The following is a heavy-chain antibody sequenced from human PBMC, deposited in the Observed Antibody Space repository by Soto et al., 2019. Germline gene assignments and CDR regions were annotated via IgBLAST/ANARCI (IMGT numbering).Heavy chain of an antibody. Sequence: VQLVESGGGVVQPGRSLRLSCAASGFTFDSHTMHWVRQAPGKGLEWVALISFDGSLKYDADSVKGRFTISRDNFKNSLFLEMNSLRAEDTVVYYCARTYSSSWNYFDYWGQGTLVTVSS. CDR2: ISFDGSLK. CDR1: GFTFDSHT. CDR3: ARTYSSSWNYFDY. J-gene: IGHJ4*02. D-gene: IGHD6-13*01. V-gene: IGHV3-30*04.